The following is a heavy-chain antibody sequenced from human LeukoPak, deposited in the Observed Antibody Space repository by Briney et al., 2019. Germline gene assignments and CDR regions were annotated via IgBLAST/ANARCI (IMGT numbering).Heavy chain of an antibody. CDR2: IWYDGSNK. V-gene: IGHV3-33*01. D-gene: IGHD2-15*01. J-gene: IGHJ4*02. CDR3: ARVGYCSGGSCYGGDY. Sequence: GGSLRLSCAASGFTFSSYGMHWVRQAPGKGLEWVAVIWYDGSNKYYADSVKGRFTICRDNSKNTLYLQMSTLRAEDTAVYYCARVGYCSGGSCYGGDYWGKGTLVTVSS. CDR1: GFTFSSYG.